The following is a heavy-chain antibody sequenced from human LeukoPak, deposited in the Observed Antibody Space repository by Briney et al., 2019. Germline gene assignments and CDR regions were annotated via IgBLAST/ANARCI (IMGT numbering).Heavy chain of an antibody. CDR1: GGSVSDYY. CDR2: IYHTGST. CDR3: ASRKLGNDY. J-gene: IGHJ4*02. V-gene: IGHV4-59*02. Sequence: SETLSLTCTISGGSVSDYYWSWIRQSPGKGLEWIGYIYHTGSTSYSPSLKSRVTISADTSQYQFSLKLSSVTAADTAVYYCASRKLGNDYWGQGTLVTVSS. D-gene: IGHD7-27*01.